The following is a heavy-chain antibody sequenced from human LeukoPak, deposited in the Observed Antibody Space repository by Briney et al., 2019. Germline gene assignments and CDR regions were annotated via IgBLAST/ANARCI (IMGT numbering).Heavy chain of an antibody. D-gene: IGHD2-21*01. CDR2: INPSTGGT. J-gene: IGHJ3*02. V-gene: IGHV1-2*02. CDR3: ATRFVVIGAFDI. CDR1: GYILTGFY. Sequence: GASVKVSCKASGYILTGFYMYWVRQAPGQGLQWMGWINPSTGGTKYVQKSQGRVTMTRDTSINTAYMELSRLRSDDTAVYYCATRFVVIGAFDIWGQGTLVAVSS.